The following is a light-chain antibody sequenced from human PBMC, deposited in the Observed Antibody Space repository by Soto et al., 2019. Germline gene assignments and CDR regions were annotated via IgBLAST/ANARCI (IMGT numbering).Light chain of an antibody. CDR3: QQRNIWPPVT. J-gene: IGKJ5*01. CDR2: GAF. V-gene: IGKV3-11*01. Sequence: EIVLTQSPATLSLSPGERATLSCRASPSVPNYLAWYQQKPGQAPRLLIYGAFNRATGIPARFSGSVSGADFTLTISSLEPEDFAVYYCQQRNIWPPVTFGQGTRLEIK. CDR1: PSVPNY.